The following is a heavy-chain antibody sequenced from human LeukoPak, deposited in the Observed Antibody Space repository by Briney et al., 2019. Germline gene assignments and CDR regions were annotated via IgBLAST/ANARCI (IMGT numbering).Heavy chain of an antibody. CDR1: GGSISSSSYY. CDR3: ARHFKDGSGSYYNQGTYYYYYYYMDV. Sequence: PSEALSLTCTVSGGSISSSSYYWGWLRQPPGKGLEWIGSIYYSGSTYYNPSLKSRVTISVDTSKNQFSLKLSSVTAADTAVYYCARHFKDGSGSYYNQGTYYYYYYYMDVWGKGTTVTISS. V-gene: IGHV4-39*01. CDR2: IYYSGST. D-gene: IGHD3-10*01. J-gene: IGHJ6*03.